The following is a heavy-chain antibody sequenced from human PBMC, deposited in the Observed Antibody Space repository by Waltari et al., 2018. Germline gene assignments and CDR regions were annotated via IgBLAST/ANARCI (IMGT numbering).Heavy chain of an antibody. V-gene: IGHV3-23*01. J-gene: IGHJ4*02. CDR3: AKGGHDYGDYEDY. D-gene: IGHD4-17*01. Sequence: FSSYAMSWVRQAPGKGLEWVSAISGSGGSTYYADSVKGRFTISRDNSKNTLYLQMNSLRAEDTAVYYCAKGGHDYGDYEDYWGQGTLVTVSS. CDR1: FSSYA. CDR2: ISGSGGST.